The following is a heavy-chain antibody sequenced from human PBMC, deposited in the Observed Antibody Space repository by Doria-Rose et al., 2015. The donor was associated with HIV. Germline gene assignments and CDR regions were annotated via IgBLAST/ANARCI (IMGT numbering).Heavy chain of an antibody. CDR1: GVSLSSPGMG. D-gene: IGHD6-13*01. CDR3: ARIKSSRWYHKYYVDF. V-gene: IGHV2-26*01. Sequence: QESGPVLVKPTETLTLTCTVSGVSLSSPGMGVSWIRQPPGKALEWLANIVSDDERSYNTSLKSRLTISRGTSKSQVVLTMTDMDPVDTATYYCARIKSSRWYHKYYVDFWGQGTLVIVSA. J-gene: IGHJ4*02. CDR2: IVSDDER.